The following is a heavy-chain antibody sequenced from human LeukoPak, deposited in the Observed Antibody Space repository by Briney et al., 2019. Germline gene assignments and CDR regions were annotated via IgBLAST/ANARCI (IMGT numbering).Heavy chain of an antibody. Sequence: SQTLSLTCAISGDSVFSIYAAWNWIRQSPSRGLEWLGRTYYRFRWSNDYAVSVKSRITINPDTSKNQFSLQLSSVTPEDTAVYYCARASFRAFDIWGQGTMVAVSS. CDR3: ARASFRAFDI. J-gene: IGHJ3*02. CDR2: TYYRFRWSN. V-gene: IGHV6-1*01. CDR1: GDSVFSIYAA.